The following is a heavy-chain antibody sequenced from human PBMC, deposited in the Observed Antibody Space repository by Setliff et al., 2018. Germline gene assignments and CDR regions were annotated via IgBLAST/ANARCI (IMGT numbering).Heavy chain of an antibody. Sequence: SVKVSCKVSGYTFTELSMHWVRQAPGKGLEWMGGIIPIFGTANYAQKFQGRVTITADESTSTAYMELSSLRSEDTAVYYCARDLIDPDYGDYLSFYYYGMDVWGQGTTVTVSS. CDR2: IIPIFGTA. J-gene: IGHJ6*02. CDR3: ARDLIDPDYGDYLSFYYYGMDV. CDR1: GYTFTELS. V-gene: IGHV1-69*13. D-gene: IGHD4-17*01.